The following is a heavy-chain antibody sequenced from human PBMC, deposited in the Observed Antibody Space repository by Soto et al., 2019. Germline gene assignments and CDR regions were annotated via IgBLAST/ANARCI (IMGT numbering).Heavy chain of an antibody. CDR1: GYSFTSYW. CDR2: IDPSDSYT. D-gene: IGHD3-22*01. Sequence: GESLKISCKGSGYSFTSYWISWVRQMPGKGLEWMGRIDPSDSYTYYSPSFQGHVTISADKSISTAYLQWSSLKASDTAMYYCARHKDSSGYYYDYYYYGMDVRGQGTTVTVSS. V-gene: IGHV5-10-1*01. CDR3: ARHKDSSGYYYDYYYYGMDV. J-gene: IGHJ6*02.